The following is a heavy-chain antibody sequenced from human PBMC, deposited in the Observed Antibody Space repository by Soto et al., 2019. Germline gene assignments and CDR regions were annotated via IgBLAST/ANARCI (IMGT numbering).Heavy chain of an antibody. Sequence: QLQLQESGPGLVKPSETVSLTCSVAGGSISSSSYYWSWIRRPPGKGLEWIGSISYSGRTFYNPSLNGRGTISVDKPKNRFSLWLSSVTAADTAVYYCARRYSYGSGKYGVDLWGQGTTVTVSS. J-gene: IGHJ6*02. D-gene: IGHD3-10*01. V-gene: IGHV4-39*01. CDR1: GGSISSSSYY. CDR3: ARRYSYGSGKYGVDL. CDR2: ISYSGRT.